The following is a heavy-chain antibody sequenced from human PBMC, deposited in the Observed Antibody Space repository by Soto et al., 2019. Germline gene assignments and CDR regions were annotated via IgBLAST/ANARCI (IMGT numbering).Heavy chain of an antibody. Sequence: LSLTCTISGGSISVYYWSWIRQSPRQGLEWIGYVYDNGRPYYSPSLKSRVTISADTSKNQISLKLTSATAADTAVYYCARGVGSSPPRYWGRGTLVTVSS. CDR2: VYDNGRP. D-gene: IGHD3-9*01. J-gene: IGHJ4*02. V-gene: IGHV4-59*01. CDR3: ARGVGSSPPRY. CDR1: GGSISVYY.